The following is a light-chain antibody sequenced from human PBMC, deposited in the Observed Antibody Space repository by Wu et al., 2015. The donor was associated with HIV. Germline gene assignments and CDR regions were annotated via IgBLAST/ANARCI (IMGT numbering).Light chain of an antibody. V-gene: IGKV3D-15*01. J-gene: IGKJ1*01. Sequence: EVVMTQSPASLSVSPGERATLSCRASQSISNNLAWYQQKPGQAPRLLIYSASSRATAVPARFSGSGSGTEFTLTISSMQSEDFAVYYCQQYNNWPEWTFGQGTKVEIK. CDR2: SAS. CDR1: QSISNN. CDR3: QQYNNWPEWT.